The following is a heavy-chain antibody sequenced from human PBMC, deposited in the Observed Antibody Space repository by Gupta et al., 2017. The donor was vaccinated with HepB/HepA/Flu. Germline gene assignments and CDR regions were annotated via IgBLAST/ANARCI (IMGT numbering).Heavy chain of an antibody. V-gene: IGHV3-23*01. Sequence: DVQLLESGGGLVQPGGSLRLSCTASGFNFSNYAMTWVRQAPGKGLEWASSISGSGGSLYYGASVKGRFTISRDNSKNTLYLQMNNLRAEDTAVYYCAKDTHIIAVAANPYFDYWGQGTLVTVSS. D-gene: IGHD6-19*01. CDR3: AKDTHIIAVAANPYFDY. CDR1: GFNFSNYA. CDR2: ISGSGGSL. J-gene: IGHJ4*02.